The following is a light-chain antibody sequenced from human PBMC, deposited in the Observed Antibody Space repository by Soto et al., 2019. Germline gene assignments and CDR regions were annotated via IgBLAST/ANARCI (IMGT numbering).Light chain of an antibody. CDR3: SSYTSSSFYV. CDR2: DVS. J-gene: IGLJ1*01. V-gene: IGLV2-14*01. CDR1: SSDVCGYNY. Sequence: QSALTQPASGSGSPGQSITISCTGTSSDVCGYNYVSWYQQHPGKAPKLMIYDVSNRPSGVSNRFSGSKAGNTASLTISGLQAEYEADYYCSSYTSSSFYVFGPGTKLTVL.